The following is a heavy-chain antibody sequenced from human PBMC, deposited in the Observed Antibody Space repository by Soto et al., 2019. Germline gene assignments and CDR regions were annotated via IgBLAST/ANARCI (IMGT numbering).Heavy chain of an antibody. CDR3: AREGVRGMDV. CDR1: GGSISSSSYY. Sequence: SETLSLTCTVSGGSISSSSYYWGWIRQPPGKGLEWIGYIYYSGSTNYNPSLKSRVTISVDTSKNQFSLKLSSVTAEDTAVYYCAREGVRGMDVWGQGTTVTVSS. V-gene: IGHV4-61*01. D-gene: IGHD3-16*01. J-gene: IGHJ6*02. CDR2: IYYSGST.